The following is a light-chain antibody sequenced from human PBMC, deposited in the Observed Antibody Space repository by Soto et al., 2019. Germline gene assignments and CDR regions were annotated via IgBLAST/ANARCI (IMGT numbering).Light chain of an antibody. CDR3: QQRSNWLMYT. J-gene: IGKJ2*01. V-gene: IGKV3-11*01. CDR2: DAS. CDR1: QSVSSY. Sequence: EIVLTQSPATLSLSPGERATLSCRASQSVSSYLAWYQQKPGQAPRLLIYDASNMATGIPARFSGSVSGTDFTLTISCLEPEDFAVYHCQQRSNWLMYTFGQGTKLEIK.